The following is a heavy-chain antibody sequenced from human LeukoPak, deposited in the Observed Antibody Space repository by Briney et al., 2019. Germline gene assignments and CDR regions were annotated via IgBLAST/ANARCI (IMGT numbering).Heavy chain of an antibody. CDR3: AKRIQSAMAMGY. D-gene: IGHD5-18*01. Sequence: PGGSLRLSCAASGFTFDDYAMSWVRQTPGKGLEWVSGTNWDGGRTGYADSVKGRFTISRDNAKNSLYLQMNSLRAEDAAVYYCAKRIQSAMAMGYWGQGTLVTVSS. CDR1: GFTFDDYA. CDR2: TNWDGGRT. V-gene: IGHV3-20*04. J-gene: IGHJ4*02.